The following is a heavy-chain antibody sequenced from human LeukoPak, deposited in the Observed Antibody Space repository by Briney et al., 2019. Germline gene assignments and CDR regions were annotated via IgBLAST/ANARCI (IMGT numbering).Heavy chain of an antibody. CDR1: GFTFSSYG. J-gene: IGHJ6*03. V-gene: IGHV3-30*02. CDR3: TRFGEQSTAYYHYMDV. Sequence: GGSLRLSCAASGFTFSSYGMHWVRQAPGKGLEWVAFIRYDGSNKYYADSVKGRFTISRDNSKNTLYLQMNSLRAEDTAVYYCTRFGEQSTAYYHYMDVWGKGTTVTISS. CDR2: IRYDGSNK. D-gene: IGHD3-10*01.